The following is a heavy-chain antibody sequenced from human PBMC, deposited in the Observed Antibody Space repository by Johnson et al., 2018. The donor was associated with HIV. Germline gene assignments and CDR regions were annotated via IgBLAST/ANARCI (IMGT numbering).Heavy chain of an antibody. CDR3: GREVIVAGHGGAFDI. CDR1: GFTFSSYW. D-gene: IGHD5-12*01. CDR2: IKQDGSEK. J-gene: IGHJ3*02. Sequence: VQLVESGGGLVQPGGSLRLSCAASGFTFSSYWMSWVRQAPGKGLEWVANIKQDGSEKYYVDSVKGRFTISRDNAKNSLYLQMNSLRAEDTAVYYCGREVIVAGHGGAFDIWGQGTMVTVSS. V-gene: IGHV3-7*01.